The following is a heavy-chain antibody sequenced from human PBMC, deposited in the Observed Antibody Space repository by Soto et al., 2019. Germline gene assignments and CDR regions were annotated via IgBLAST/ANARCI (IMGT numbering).Heavy chain of an antibody. V-gene: IGHV1-18*01. J-gene: IGHJ6*02. D-gene: IGHD2-2*01. CDR3: ARDFYCISTSCYYYYYGMDV. CDR1: GYTFTSYG. Sequence: QVQLVQSGAEVKKPGASVKVSCKASGYTFTSYGISWVRQAPGQGLEWMGWISAYNGNTNYAQKLQGRVTMTTDTSTGTAYMELRSLRSDDTAVYYCARDFYCISTSCYYYYYGMDVWGQGTTVTVSS. CDR2: ISAYNGNT.